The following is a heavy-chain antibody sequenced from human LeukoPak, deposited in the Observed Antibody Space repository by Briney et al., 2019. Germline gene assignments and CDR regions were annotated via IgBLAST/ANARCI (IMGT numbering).Heavy chain of an antibody. D-gene: IGHD2-2*01. CDR2: IKQDGSKK. CDR3: ARDDCSSISCYHNWFDP. CDR1: GFTFSSYW. J-gene: IGHJ5*02. V-gene: IGHV3-7*01. Sequence: GGSLRLSCAASGFTFSSYWMSWVRQAPGKGLEWVANIKQDGSKKYYVDSVKGRFTISRDNAKNSLYLQMNSLRAEDTAVYYCARDDCSSISCYHNWFDPWGQGTLVTVSS.